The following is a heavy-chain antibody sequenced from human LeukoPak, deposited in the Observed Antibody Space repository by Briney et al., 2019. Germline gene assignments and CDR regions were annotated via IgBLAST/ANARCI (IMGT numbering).Heavy chain of an antibody. CDR1: GFTFSSYA. V-gene: IGHV4-34*08. CDR3: RVSIAMRRYYGSGSYYGRRQFDY. D-gene: IGHD3-10*01. CDR2: INHSGST. Sequence: GSLRLSCAASGFTFSSYAMSWIRQPPGKGLEWIGEINHSGSTNYNPSLKSRVTISVDTSKNQFSLKLSSVTAADTAVYYCRVSIAMRRYYGSGSYYGRRQFDYWGQGTLVTVSS. J-gene: IGHJ4*02.